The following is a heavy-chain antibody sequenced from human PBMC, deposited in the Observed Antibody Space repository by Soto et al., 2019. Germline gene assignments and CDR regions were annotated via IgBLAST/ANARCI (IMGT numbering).Heavy chain of an antibody. D-gene: IGHD2-15*01. J-gene: IGHJ4*02. CDR1: GFTFSHYC. CDR2: ISNSGSTT. CDR3: VREKYFSGGSCYSDY. V-gene: IGHV3-11*01. Sequence: QVQLVESGGGLAKPGGSLRLSCAASGFTFSHYCMTWIRQAPGKGLEWVSHISNSGSTTYYADSVKGRFTISRDNAKDSLSLQMTSLRAEDTAVYYCVREKYFSGGSCYSDYWGQGTLVTVSS.